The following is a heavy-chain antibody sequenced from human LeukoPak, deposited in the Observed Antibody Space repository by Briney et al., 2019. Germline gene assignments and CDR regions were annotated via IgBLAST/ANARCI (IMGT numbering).Heavy chain of an antibody. CDR1: GFTFSNYW. CDR2: IKEDGSEK. J-gene: IGHJ2*01. Sequence: GGSLRLSCAASGFTFSNYWMSWVRQAPGRGLEWVANIKEDGSEKYYVDAVKGRFTISRDNAKKSLYLQMNSLRAEDTAVYYCAKHQLVGDWYFDLWGRGTLVTVSS. CDR3: AKHQLVGDWYFDL. D-gene: IGHD6-13*01. V-gene: IGHV3-7*02.